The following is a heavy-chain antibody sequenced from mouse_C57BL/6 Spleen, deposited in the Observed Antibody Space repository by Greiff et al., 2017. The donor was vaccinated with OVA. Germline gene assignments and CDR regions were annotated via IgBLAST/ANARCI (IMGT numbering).Heavy chain of an antibody. J-gene: IGHJ2*01. CDR2: ISYDGSN. D-gene: IGHD1-1*01. Sequence: DVKLVESGPGLVKPSQSLSLTCSVTGYSITSGYYWNWIRQFPGNKLEWMGYISYDGSNNYNPSLKNRISITRDTSKNQFFLKLNSVTTEDTATYYCARFITTVVADYWGQGTTLTVSS. CDR1: GYSITSGYY. V-gene: IGHV3-6*01. CDR3: ARFITTVVADY.